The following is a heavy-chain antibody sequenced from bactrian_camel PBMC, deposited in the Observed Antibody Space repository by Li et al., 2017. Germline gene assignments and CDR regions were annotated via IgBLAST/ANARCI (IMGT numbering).Heavy chain of an antibody. D-gene: IGHD3*01. CDR1: ELTLRGYC. J-gene: IGHJ4*01. Sequence: HVQLVESGGGSVQAGGSLRLSCVGAELTLRGYCVGWFRQAPGKEREGNARILTDESTWYAESVKGRFTISGDDAKNTLHLQLNGLKTEDTAMYYCAGWNDFVYSGQGTQVTVS. CDR3: AGWNDFVY. CDR2: ILTDEST. V-gene: IGHV3S55*01.